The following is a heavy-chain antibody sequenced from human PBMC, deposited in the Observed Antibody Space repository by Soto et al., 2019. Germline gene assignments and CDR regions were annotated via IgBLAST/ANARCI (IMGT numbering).Heavy chain of an antibody. D-gene: IGHD3-22*01. J-gene: IGHJ6*02. Sequence: EVQLLESGGNLVQPGGSLRLSCAGSGFPFSSYAMSWVRQAPGKGLEWVSAIGGRGGSTYYADSVKGRFTISRDNSKNTLFLQMNSLRAEDTAVYYSAKDPYYYDTSEMDVWGQGTTVTVSS. CDR1: GFPFSSYA. CDR2: IGGRGGST. CDR3: AKDPYYYDTSEMDV. V-gene: IGHV3-23*01.